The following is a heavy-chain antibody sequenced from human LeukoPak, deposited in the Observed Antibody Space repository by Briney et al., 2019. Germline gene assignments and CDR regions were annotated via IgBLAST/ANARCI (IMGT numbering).Heavy chain of an antibody. CDR2: IYTSGST. Sequence: PSETLSLTCTVSGGSISSYYWSWIRQPAGKGLEWIGRIYTSGSTNYNPSLKSRVTMSVDTSKNQFSLKLCSVTAADTAVYYCARSGIAAAGSNWFDPWGQGTLVTVSS. V-gene: IGHV4-4*07. CDR1: GGSISSYY. D-gene: IGHD6-13*01. CDR3: ARSGIAAAGSNWFDP. J-gene: IGHJ5*02.